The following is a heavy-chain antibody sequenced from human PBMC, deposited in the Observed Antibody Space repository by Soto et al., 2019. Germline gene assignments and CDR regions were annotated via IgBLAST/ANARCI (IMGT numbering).Heavy chain of an antibody. D-gene: IGHD3-10*01. CDR1: GHLFTRYW. CDR2: IYPGYSDT. Sequence: PGESLNIYCKGTGHLFTRYWIGFLREMPGKSLEWMGIIYPGYSDTRYSPSFQGQVTISSDKHISTADLQWSSLKASDTAMYYFARVQYYSSGLYYGFDVWGQGTTVTVSS. V-gene: IGHV5-51*01. J-gene: IGHJ6*02. CDR3: ARVQYYSSGLYYGFDV.